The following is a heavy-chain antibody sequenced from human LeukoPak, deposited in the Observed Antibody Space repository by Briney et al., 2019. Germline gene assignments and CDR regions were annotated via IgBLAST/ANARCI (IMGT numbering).Heavy chain of an antibody. CDR1: GFTFRSYT. CDR2: IRSSSTSI. CDR3: ARARFGEFSIDY. Sequence: PGGSLRLSCAASGFTFRSYTMNWVRQAPGKGLEWVSDIRSSSTSIYYADSVKGRFTISRDNAKNSPYLQMNSLRDEDTAVYYCARARFGEFSIDYGGQGTLVTVSS. J-gene: IGHJ4*02. V-gene: IGHV3-48*02. D-gene: IGHD3-10*01.